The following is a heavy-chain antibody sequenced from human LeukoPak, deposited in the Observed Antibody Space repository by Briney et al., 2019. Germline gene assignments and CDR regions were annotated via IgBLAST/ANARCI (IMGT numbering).Heavy chain of an antibody. CDR1: GGSFSCYY. V-gene: IGHV4-34*01. J-gene: IGHJ4*02. Sequence: LSETLSLSCAVYGGSFSCYYWSWIRQPPGKGLEWIGEINHSGGTNYNPSLKSRVTISVDTSKNQFSLKLSSVTAADTAVYYCARPYSSGWYGRKGFDYWGQGTLVTVSS. CDR2: INHSGGT. CDR3: ARPYSSGWYGRKGFDY. D-gene: IGHD6-19*01.